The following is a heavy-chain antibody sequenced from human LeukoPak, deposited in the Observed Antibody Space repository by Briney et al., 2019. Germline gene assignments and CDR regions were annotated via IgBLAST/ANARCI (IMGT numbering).Heavy chain of an antibody. V-gene: IGHV4-39*01. J-gene: IGHJ4*02. D-gene: IGHD6-19*01. CDR1: GGSISNNNYH. Sequence: PSETLSLTCTVSGGSISNNNYHWAWIRQPPGKGLEWIGYIYSRGGTYYNPSLKSRVTISVDTSKNQFSLKLSSVTAADTAVYYCARHHSSGLDYWGQGTLVTVSS. CDR2: IYSRGGT. CDR3: ARHHSSGLDY.